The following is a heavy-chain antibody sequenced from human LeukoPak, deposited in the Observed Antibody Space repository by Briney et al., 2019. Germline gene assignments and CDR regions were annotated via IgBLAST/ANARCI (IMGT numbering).Heavy chain of an antibody. V-gene: IGHV3-23*01. Sequence: GGSLRLSCAASGFTFDDYDMSWVRQAPGKGLEWVSVIFTAGSTFYADSVKGRFNISRDNSKNTLYLQMNSLRAEDTAVYYCAKDLLRYDSSGYFDYWGQGTLVTVSS. CDR2: IFTAGST. J-gene: IGHJ4*02. CDR3: AKDLLRYDSSGYFDY. CDR1: GFTFDDYD. D-gene: IGHD3-22*01.